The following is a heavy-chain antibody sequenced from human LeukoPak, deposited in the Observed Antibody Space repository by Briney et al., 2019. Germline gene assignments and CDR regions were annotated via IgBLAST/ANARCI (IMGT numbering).Heavy chain of an antibody. D-gene: IGHD5-12*01. J-gene: IGHJ4*02. Sequence: SETLSLTCAVYGGSFSGYYWSWIRQPPGKGLEWTGEINHSGSTNYNPSLKSRVTLSVDMSKNQCSLKLTSVTAADTAVYYCARERGYSGYGVEWGQGTLVTVSS. CDR3: ARERGYSGYGVE. CDR2: INHSGST. V-gene: IGHV4-34*01. CDR1: GGSFSGYY.